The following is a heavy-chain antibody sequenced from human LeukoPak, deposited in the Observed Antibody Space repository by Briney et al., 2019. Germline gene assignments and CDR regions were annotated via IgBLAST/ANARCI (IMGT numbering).Heavy chain of an antibody. V-gene: IGHV3-23*01. J-gene: IGHJ3*02. D-gene: IGHD1-14*01. CDR1: GFTLSNYA. CDR3: AGDSDLQPRNGFHM. CDR2: LSGDGART. Sequence: GGSLRLSCAVSGFTLSNYAMSWVRQAPGKGLEWVSILSGDGARTYYADSVKGRFTISRDLFKNTLYLQMNSLKPEDTAIYYCAGDSDLQPRNGFHMWGQGTVATVSS.